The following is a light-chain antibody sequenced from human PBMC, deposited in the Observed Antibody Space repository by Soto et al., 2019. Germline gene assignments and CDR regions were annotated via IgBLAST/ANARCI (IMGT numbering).Light chain of an antibody. J-gene: IGKJ1*01. CDR1: QNINNY. CDR3: QKYNSAPQT. V-gene: IGKV1-39*01. CDR2: VES. Sequence: DVQVTQSPSSLSASVGDRVTITCRASQNINNYLNWYQQKPGKAPKLLISVESNLQSGVPSRFSGRGSGTEFTLTISSLQPEDFATYYCQKYNSAPQTFGQGTKVEIK.